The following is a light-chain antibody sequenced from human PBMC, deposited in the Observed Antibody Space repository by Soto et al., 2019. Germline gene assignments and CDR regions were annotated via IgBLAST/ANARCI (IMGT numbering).Light chain of an antibody. CDR2: KAS. CDR1: QSISSW. V-gene: IGKV1-5*03. Sequence: DIQMTQSPSTLSASVGDRVTITCRASQSISSWLAWYQQKPGKAPKLLIYKASSLESGVPSRFSGSGSGTEFTLTISSLQPDDFATYYCQQYNRERWTFGQGTKVEIK. CDR3: QQYNRERWT. J-gene: IGKJ1*01.